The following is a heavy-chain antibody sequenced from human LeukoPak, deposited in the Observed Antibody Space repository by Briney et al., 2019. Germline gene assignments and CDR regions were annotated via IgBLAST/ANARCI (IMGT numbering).Heavy chain of an antibody. J-gene: IGHJ5*02. D-gene: IGHD4-23*01. CDR3: ARDLRYGGKPLVGSWFDP. Sequence: ASVKVSCKASGYTFTSYAMHWVRQAPGQRLEWMGWVNAGNGNTKYSQKFQGRVTITRDTSASTAYMELSSLRSEDTAVYYCARDLRYGGKPLVGSWFDPWGQGTLVTVSS. CDR1: GYTFTSYA. CDR2: VNAGNGNT. V-gene: IGHV1-3*01.